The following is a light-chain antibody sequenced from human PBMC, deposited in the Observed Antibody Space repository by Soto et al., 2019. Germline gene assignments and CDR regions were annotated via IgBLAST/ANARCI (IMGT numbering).Light chain of an antibody. CDR2: WAS. Sequence: DIVLTQSPDSLTVSLGERATINCKSSQSVLFSSNNKNYLAWYQQKPGQPPKLLIYWASTRESGVPGRFSGGGSGTDFTLTISSLQAEDVAVYYCQQYYSTPRTFGQGTKLEIK. V-gene: IGKV4-1*01. CDR1: QSVLFSSNNKNY. CDR3: QQYYSTPRT. J-gene: IGKJ2*01.